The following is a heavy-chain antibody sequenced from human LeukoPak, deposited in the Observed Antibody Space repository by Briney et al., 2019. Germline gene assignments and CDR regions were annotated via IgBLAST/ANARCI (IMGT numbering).Heavy chain of an antibody. CDR2: ISSSGTTI. D-gene: IGHD4-11*01. J-gene: IGHJ4*02. V-gene: IGHV3-11*01. CDR1: GFTFSDHY. Sequence: GVSLRLSYAASGFTFSDHYMSWIRQAPGKGLEWLSYISSSGTTIYYTDSLKRRFTISSDNGKNSLYLQMNSLRAEDPAVYYCARGIRQYAKSYFDYWGQGTLVTVSS. CDR3: ARGIRQYAKSYFDY.